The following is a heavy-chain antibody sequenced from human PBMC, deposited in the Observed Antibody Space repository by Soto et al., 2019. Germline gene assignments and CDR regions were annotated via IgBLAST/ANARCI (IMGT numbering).Heavy chain of an antibody. CDR1: GYTFTSYH. V-gene: IGHV1-8*01. J-gene: IGHJ6*03. D-gene: IGHD2-2*01. CDR2: MNPNSGNT. Sequence: ASVKVSCKASGYTFTSYHINWVRQATGQGLEWMGWMNPNSGNTGYAQKFQGRVTMARNTSISTAYMELSSLRSEDTAVYCCAREAAVPAAITVSMDVWGKGTTVTVSS. CDR3: AREAAVPAAITVSMDV.